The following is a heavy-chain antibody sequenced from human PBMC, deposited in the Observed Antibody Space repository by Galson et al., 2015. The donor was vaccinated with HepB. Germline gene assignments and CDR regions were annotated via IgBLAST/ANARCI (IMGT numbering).Heavy chain of an antibody. V-gene: IGHV1-69*10. CDR1: GDSFSIYA. Sequence: SVKVSCKASGDSFSIYAMSWVRQAPGQGLEWMGGISPMVGIPNYAQKFQDRVTITADKSTGTAFMELSSLRSEDTAVYYCARADDFWSGYRDAGTSRWFDSWGQGTLVIVSS. CDR2: ISPMVGIP. D-gene: IGHD3-3*01. CDR3: ARADDFWSGYRDAGTSRWFDS. J-gene: IGHJ5*01.